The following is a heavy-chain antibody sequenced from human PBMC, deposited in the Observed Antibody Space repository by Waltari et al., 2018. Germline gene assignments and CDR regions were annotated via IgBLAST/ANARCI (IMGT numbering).Heavy chain of an antibody. CDR1: GYSISSGYY. D-gene: IGHD3-16*02. J-gene: IGHJ4*02. Sequence: QVQLQESGPGLVKPSETLSLTCAVSGYSISSGYYWGWIRQPPGKGLEWIGSIYHSGSTYYNPSLKSRVTISVDTSKNQFSLKLSSVTAADTAVYYCATLHLGELSSRFDYWDQGTLVTVSS. V-gene: IGHV4-38-2*01. CDR2: IYHSGST. CDR3: ATLHLGELSSRFDY.